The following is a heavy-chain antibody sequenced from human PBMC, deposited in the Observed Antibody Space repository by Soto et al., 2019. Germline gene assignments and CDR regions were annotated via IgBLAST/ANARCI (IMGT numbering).Heavy chain of an antibody. CDR3: ARDKGGWWLIYHYYYGMDV. V-gene: IGHV1-69*06. D-gene: IGHD5-12*01. Sequence: ASVKVSCKASGGTFSSYAISWVRQAPGQGLEWMGGIIPIFGTANYAQKFQGRVTITADKSTSTAYMELSSLRSEDTAVYYCARDKGGWWLIYHYYYGMDVWGQGTTVTVSS. J-gene: IGHJ6*02. CDR2: IIPIFGTA. CDR1: GGTFSSYA.